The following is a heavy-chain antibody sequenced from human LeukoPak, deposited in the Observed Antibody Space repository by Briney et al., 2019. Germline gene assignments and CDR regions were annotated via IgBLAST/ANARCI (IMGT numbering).Heavy chain of an antibody. J-gene: IGHJ3*02. CDR1: GGSISRYY. V-gene: IGHV4-59*01. D-gene: IGHD2-2*01. Sequence: SETLSLTCTVSGGSISRYYWAWVRQPPGKGLEWIGYIYNSGSTNFYPSLKSRVTISVDTSKNQFSLKLSSVTAADTAVYYCARAQPATYCTSTSCYAAFDIWGQGTMVTVS. CDR3: ARAQPATYCTSTSCYAAFDI. CDR2: IYNSGST.